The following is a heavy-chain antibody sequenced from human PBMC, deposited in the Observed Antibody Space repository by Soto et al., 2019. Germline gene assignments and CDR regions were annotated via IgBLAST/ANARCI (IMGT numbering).Heavy chain of an antibody. CDR3: ARDRGRYSSGWYGHHY. V-gene: IGHV3-64D*06. D-gene: IGHD6-19*01. CDR1: GFTFSSYA. J-gene: IGHJ4*02. Sequence: PGGSLRLSCSASGFTFSSYAMHWVRQAPGKGLEYVSSISTNGGSTHYADSVKGRFTISRDNSKNTQYLQMSSLRADDTAVYYCARDRGRYSSGWYGHHYWGQGTLVTVSS. CDR2: ISTNGGST.